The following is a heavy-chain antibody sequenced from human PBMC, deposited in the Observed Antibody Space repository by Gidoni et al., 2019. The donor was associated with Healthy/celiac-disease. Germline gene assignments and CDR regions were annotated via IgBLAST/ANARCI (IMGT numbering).Heavy chain of an antibody. Sequence: EVQLLESGGGLVQPGGSLRRSCAASGFTFSSYAMSWVRRAPGKGLGWVSAISGSGGSTYCADSVKGRFTISRDNSKNTLYLQMNSLRAEDTAVYYCAPHGGLGSLNFDYWGQGTLVTVSS. D-gene: IGHD3-16*01. V-gene: IGHV3-23*01. CDR2: ISGSGGST. CDR1: GFTFSSYA. CDR3: APHGGLGSLNFDY. J-gene: IGHJ4*02.